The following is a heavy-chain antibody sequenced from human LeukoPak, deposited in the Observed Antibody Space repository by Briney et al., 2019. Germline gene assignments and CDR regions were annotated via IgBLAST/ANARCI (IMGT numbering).Heavy chain of an antibody. Sequence: GGSLRLSCVASGFTVSSNYMNWVHQAPGKGLAWVSIIYSGERTYYADSVKGRFTISRDTSKNTLYLHMNSLRAEDTGMYYCARDNSGSIDYWGQGTLVTVSS. CDR2: IYSGERT. CDR3: ARDNSGSIDY. V-gene: IGHV3-53*01. D-gene: IGHD1-1*01. J-gene: IGHJ4*02. CDR1: GFTVSSNY.